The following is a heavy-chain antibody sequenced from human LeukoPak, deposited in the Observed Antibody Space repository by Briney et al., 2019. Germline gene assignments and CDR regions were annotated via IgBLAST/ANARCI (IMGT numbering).Heavy chain of an antibody. CDR2: INWNGGST. J-gene: IGHJ6*03. CDR3: ARVSRYYGSGSYYYYMDV. Sequence: PGGSLRLSCAASGFTFSTYSMNWVRQAPGKGLEWVSGINWNGGSTGYADSVKGRFTISRDNAKNSLYLQMNSLRAEDTALYYCARVSRYYGSGSYYYYMDVWGKGTTVTVSS. D-gene: IGHD3-10*01. CDR1: GFTFSTYS. V-gene: IGHV3-20*04.